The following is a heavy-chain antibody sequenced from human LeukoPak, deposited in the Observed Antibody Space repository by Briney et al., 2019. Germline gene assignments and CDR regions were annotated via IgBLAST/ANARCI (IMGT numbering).Heavy chain of an antibody. V-gene: IGHV3-48*03. J-gene: IGHJ4*02. CDR2: ISSSDSTI. CDR3: ARGPPYGSGSYSDY. CDR1: GFTFSSYE. D-gene: IGHD3-10*01. Sequence: GGSLRLSCAASGFTFSSYEMNWVRQAPGKGLEWVSYISSSDSTIYYADSMKGRFTISRDNAKNSLYLQMNSLRAEDTAVYYCARGPPYGSGSYSDYWGQGTLVTVSS.